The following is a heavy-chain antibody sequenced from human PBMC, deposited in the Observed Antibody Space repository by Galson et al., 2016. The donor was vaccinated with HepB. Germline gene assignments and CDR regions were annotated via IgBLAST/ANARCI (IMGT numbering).Heavy chain of an antibody. J-gene: IGHJ6*02. V-gene: IGHV4-34*01. CDR3: ASAGFCRSAGCYGARRHYYSMDV. CDR2: INHSGST. D-gene: IGHD2-2*01. CDR1: GTSFNGHY. Sequence: ETLSLTCAVYGTSFNGHYYTWIRQPPGKGLEWIGEINHSGSTNYNPSLKSRGTISIDTSKNQLSLKLSSVTAADTALYYCASAGFCRSAGCYGARRHYYSMDVWGQGTTVTVSS.